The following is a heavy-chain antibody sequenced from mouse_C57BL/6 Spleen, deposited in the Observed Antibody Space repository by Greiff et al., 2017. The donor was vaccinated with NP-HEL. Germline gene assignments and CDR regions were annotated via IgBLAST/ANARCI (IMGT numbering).Heavy chain of an antibody. J-gene: IGHJ4*01. CDR1: GYAFSSSW. D-gene: IGHD2-1*01. Sequence: LVESGPELVKPGASVKISCKASGYAFSSSWMNWVKQRPGKGLEWIGRIYPGDGDTNYNGKFKGKATLTADKSSSTAYMQLSSLTSEDSAVYFCARAEIYYGNHVGAMDYWGQGTSVTVSS. CDR2: IYPGDGDT. V-gene: IGHV1-82*01. CDR3: ARAEIYYGNHVGAMDY.